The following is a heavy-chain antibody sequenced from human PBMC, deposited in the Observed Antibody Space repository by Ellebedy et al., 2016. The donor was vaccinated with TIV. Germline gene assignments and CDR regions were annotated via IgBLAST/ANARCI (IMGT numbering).Heavy chain of an antibody. CDR1: GYSFTSQW. D-gene: IGHD5-12*01. J-gene: IGHJ5*02. CDR2: IYPGDAET. Sequence: GESLKISCNVSGYSFTSQWIGWVRQMPGKGPEWMGIIYPGDAETRYNPSFQGQVTISADKSVNTAYLQWSSLEASDSAMYYCVCTPGYSGYDYGWFDPWGQGTRVTVSS. V-gene: IGHV5-51*01. CDR3: VCTPGYSGYDYGWFDP.